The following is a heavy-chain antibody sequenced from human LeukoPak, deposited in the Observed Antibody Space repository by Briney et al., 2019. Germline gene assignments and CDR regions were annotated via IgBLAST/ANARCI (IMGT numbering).Heavy chain of an antibody. CDR2: IKQDGSEK. Sequence: GGSLRLSCAASGFTFSSYWMSWVRQAPGKGLEWVANIKQDGSEKYSVDSVKGRFTISRDNAKNSLYLQMNSLRTEDTAVYYCAGDVRGSVTSYFYYYMDVWGKGTTVTVSS. CDR3: AGDVRGSVTSYFYYYMDV. J-gene: IGHJ6*03. CDR1: GFTFSSYW. D-gene: IGHD5-18*01. V-gene: IGHV3-7*01.